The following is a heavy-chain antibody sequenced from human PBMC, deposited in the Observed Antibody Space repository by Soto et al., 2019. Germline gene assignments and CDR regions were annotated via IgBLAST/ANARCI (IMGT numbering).Heavy chain of an antibody. Sequence: SVKVSCKASGGTFSIYGFSWVRQAPGQGPEWIGGIIPILTTPNYAQKFHGRVTIVADESTTTVYMELSSLKSEDTAVYYCATSVGIAPTGEDAMDVWGQ. V-gene: IGHV1-69*13. CDR2: IIPILTTP. J-gene: IGHJ6*02. D-gene: IGHD2-8*02. CDR1: GGTFSIYG. CDR3: ATSVGIAPTGEDAMDV.